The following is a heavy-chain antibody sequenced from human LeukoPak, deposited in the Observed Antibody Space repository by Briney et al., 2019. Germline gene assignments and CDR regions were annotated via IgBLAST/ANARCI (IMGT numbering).Heavy chain of an antibody. D-gene: IGHD3-3*01. CDR3: ARRVPRLATVGGFDY. Sequence: SDTLSLTCAVSGYSISSSNWWGWIRQPPGKGLEWIGYIYYSGSIYYNPSLKSRVTISVDTSKNQISLKLRSVTAADTAVYYCARRVPRLATVGGFDYWGQGTLVTVSS. CDR2: IYYSGSI. CDR1: GYSISSSNW. V-gene: IGHV4-28*05. J-gene: IGHJ4*02.